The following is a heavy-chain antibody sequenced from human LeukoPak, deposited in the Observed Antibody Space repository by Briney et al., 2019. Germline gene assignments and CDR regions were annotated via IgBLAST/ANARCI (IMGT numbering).Heavy chain of an antibody. J-gene: IGHJ4*02. V-gene: IGHV3-53*01. Sequence: GGSLRLSCAASGLSVSDNNMSWFRQAPGKGLEWVSVIYSGGSTYYADSVKDRFTISRDKSKNTLDLHMNSLRAEDTAVYYCARDVPADGSGYSFDYWGQGTLVTVSS. CDR3: ARDVPADGSGYSFDY. CDR1: GLSVSDNN. CDR2: IYSGGST. D-gene: IGHD3-22*01.